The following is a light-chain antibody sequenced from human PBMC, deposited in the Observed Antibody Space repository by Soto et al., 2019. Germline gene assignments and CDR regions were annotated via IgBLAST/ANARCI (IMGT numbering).Light chain of an antibody. Sequence: NFMLTQPHSVSASPGKTVIISCTRSSGSIASNYVQWYQQRPGSSPTTVIYEDNQRPSEVPDRFSGSIDSSSNSASLTISGLETEDEADYFCQSYDATNQVFGGGTKLTVL. CDR1: SGSIASNY. J-gene: IGLJ3*02. CDR3: QSYDATNQV. CDR2: EDN. V-gene: IGLV6-57*01.